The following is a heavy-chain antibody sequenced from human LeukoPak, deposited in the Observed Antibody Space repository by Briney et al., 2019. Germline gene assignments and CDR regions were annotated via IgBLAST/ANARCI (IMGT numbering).Heavy chain of an antibody. D-gene: IGHD1-20*01. CDR2: IRYDGNAK. J-gene: IGHJ5*02. Sequence: GGSLRLSCAASGFAVSSNYVSWVRQAPGKGLEWVAFIRYDGNAKYYADSVKGRFTISRVNSKNTLYLQMNSLRVEDTALYYCASGITGTWGQGTLVIVSS. V-gene: IGHV3-30*02. CDR1: GFAVSSNY. CDR3: ASGITGT.